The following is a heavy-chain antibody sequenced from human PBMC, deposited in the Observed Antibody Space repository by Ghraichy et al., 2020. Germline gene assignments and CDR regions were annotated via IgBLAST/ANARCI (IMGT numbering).Heavy chain of an antibody. Sequence: SETLSLTCAVYGGSFSGYYWSWIRQPPGKGLEWIGEINHSGSTNYNPSLKSRVTISVDTSKNQFSLKLSSVTAADTAVYYCATTRGARGYSYGWSSTQARPMDVWGKGTTVTVSS. V-gene: IGHV4-34*01. CDR3: ATTRGARGYSYGWSSTQARPMDV. D-gene: IGHD5-18*01. CDR2: INHSGST. CDR1: GGSFSGYY. J-gene: IGHJ6*03.